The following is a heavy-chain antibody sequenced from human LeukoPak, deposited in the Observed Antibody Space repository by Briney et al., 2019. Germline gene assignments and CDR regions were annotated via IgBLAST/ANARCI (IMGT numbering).Heavy chain of an antibody. D-gene: IGHD3-22*01. Sequence: PGGSLRLSCAASGFTFSSYAMSWVRQAPGKGLEWVSAISGSGGSTYYADSVKGRFTISRDNSKNTLYLQMNSLRAEDTAVYYCAKDAVSSTMIVVVPSVYFQHWGQGTLVTVSS. CDR1: GFTFSSYA. V-gene: IGHV3-23*01. J-gene: IGHJ1*01. CDR2: ISGSGGST. CDR3: AKDAVSSTMIVVVPSVYFQH.